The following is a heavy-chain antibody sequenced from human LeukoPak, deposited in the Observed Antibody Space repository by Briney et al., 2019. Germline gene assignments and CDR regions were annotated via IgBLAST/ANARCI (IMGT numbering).Heavy chain of an antibody. V-gene: IGHV4-30-4*08. CDR3: GRGGGVFEFWSGFAAPDYYMDV. D-gene: IGHD3-3*01. J-gene: IGHJ6*03. CDR2: IYYSGST. CDR1: GGSISSGDYY. Sequence: SQTLSLTCTVSGGSISSGDYYWSWIRQPPGKGLEWIGYIYYSGSTYYNPSLKSRVTISVDTSKNQFSLELSSVTAADTAGFLCGRGGGVFEFWSGFAAPDYYMDVWGKGTTVTVSS.